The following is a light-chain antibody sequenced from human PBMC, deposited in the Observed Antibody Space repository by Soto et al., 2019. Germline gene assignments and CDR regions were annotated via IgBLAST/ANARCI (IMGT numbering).Light chain of an antibody. CDR2: DND. Sequence: QPVLMQPPSVSGAPGQRIIISCTGSSSNIGAGFDVHWYQHLPGTAPKLLVYDNDNRPSGLPARFSDSRSGTSASLAITSLQADDEADYYCQSYDNSLSGVVFGGGTKLTVL. CDR1: SSNIGAGFD. V-gene: IGLV1-40*01. CDR3: QSYDNSLSGVV. J-gene: IGLJ2*01.